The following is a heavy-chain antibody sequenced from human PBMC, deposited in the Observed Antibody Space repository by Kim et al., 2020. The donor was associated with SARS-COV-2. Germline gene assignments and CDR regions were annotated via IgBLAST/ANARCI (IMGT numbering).Heavy chain of an antibody. Sequence: GGSLRLSCVASGFKFIDYYIIWIRQVPGNVLEWVSSIPSTGRHTNYVESVRGRFTIARDNAKNSLYVEMNSLRAEDRAVYYCARGTYSGGWHLDYWGQGTQVTVAS. V-gene: IGHV3-11*05. CDR2: IPSTGRHT. D-gene: IGHD6-19*01. J-gene: IGHJ4*02. CDR3: ARGTYSGGWHLDY. CDR1: GFKFIDYY.